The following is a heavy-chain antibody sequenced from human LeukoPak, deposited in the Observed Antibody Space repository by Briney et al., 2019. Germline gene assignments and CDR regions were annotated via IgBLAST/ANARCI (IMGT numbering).Heavy chain of an antibody. CDR3: ARVTRIAIDY. D-gene: IGHD6-13*01. CDR1: GGSISSSSYY. J-gene: IGHJ4*02. V-gene: IGHV4-39*07. Sequence: SETLSLTCTVSGGSISSSSYYWGWIRQPPGKGLEWIGSIYYSGSTYYNPSLKSRVTISVDTSKNQFSLKLSSVTAADTAVYYCARVTRIAIDYWGQGTLVTVSS. CDR2: IYYSGST.